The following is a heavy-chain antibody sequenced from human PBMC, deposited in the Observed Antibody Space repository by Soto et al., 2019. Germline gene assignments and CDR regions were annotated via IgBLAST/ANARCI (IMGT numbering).Heavy chain of an antibody. D-gene: IGHD3-3*01. V-gene: IGHV1-46*01. CDR2: INPSGGST. CDR1: GYTFTSYY. CDR3: ARGARITIFGVVIPRHYYGMDV. Sequence: GASVKVSCKASGYTFTSYYMHWVRQAPGQGLEWMGIINPSGGSTSYAQKFQGRVTMTRDTSTSTVYMELSSLRSEDTAVYYCARGARITIFGVVIPRHYYGMDVWGQGTTVTVSS. J-gene: IGHJ6*02.